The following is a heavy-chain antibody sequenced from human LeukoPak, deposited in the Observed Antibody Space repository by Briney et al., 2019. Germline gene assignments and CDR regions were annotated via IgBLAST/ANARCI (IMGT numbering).Heavy chain of an antibody. CDR3: ASGGSGSTSVVSGMDV. D-gene: IGHD2-2*01. J-gene: IGHJ6*02. CDR2: INPSGGST. CDR1: GSTLTELS. Sequence: GASVKVSCKVSGSTLTELSMHWVRQAPGQGLEWMGIINPSGGSTSYAQKFQGRVTMTRDTSTSTVYMELSSLRSEDTAVYYCASGGSGSTSVVSGMDVWGQGTTVTVSS. V-gene: IGHV1-46*01.